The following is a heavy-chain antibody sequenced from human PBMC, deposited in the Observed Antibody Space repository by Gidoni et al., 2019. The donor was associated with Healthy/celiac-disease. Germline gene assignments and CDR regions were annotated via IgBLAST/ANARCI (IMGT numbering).Heavy chain of an antibody. J-gene: IGHJ4*02. Sequence: QVQLVQSGAEVKKPGASVKVTCKASGYTFTSYAMHWVRQAPGQRLEWMRWINAGNGNTKYSQKFQGRVTITRDTSASTAYMELSSLRSEDTAVYYCARVPWTVVAATPYFDHWGQGTLVTVSS. CDR2: INAGNGNT. CDR3: ARVPWTVVAATPYFDH. D-gene: IGHD2-15*01. CDR1: GYTFTSYA. V-gene: IGHV1-3*01.